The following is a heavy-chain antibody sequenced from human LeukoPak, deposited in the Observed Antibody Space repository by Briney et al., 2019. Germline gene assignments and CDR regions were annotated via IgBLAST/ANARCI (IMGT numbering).Heavy chain of an antibody. CDR3: ARVVPAAMWGYYYYYYGMDV. D-gene: IGHD2-2*01. CDR1: GGSFSGYY. Sequence: SETLSLTCAVYGGSFSGYYWSWIRQPPGKGLEWIGEINHSGSTNYNPSLKSRVTISVDTSKNQFSLKLSSVTAADTAVYYCARVVPAAMWGYYYYYYGMDVWGQGTTVTVSS. CDR2: INHSGST. J-gene: IGHJ6*02. V-gene: IGHV4-34*01.